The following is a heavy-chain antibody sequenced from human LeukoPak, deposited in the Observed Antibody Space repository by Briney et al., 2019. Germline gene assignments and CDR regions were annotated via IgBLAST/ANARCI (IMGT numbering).Heavy chain of an antibody. CDR2: IIPILGIA. Sequence: GASVKVSCKASGYSFTGYYLHWVRQAPGQGLEWMGRIIPILGIANYAQKFQGRVTITADKSTSTAYMELSSLRSEDTAVYYCARDAGITGTTGVQEMDYWGQGTLVTVSS. D-gene: IGHD1-20*01. J-gene: IGHJ4*02. V-gene: IGHV1-69*04. CDR1: GYSFTGYY. CDR3: ARDAGITGTTGVQEMDY.